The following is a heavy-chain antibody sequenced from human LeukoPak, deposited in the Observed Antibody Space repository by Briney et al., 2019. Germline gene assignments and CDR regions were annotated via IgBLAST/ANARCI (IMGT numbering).Heavy chain of an antibody. Sequence: PSETLSLTCTVSGGSVSVGNTYWSWIRQPPGDGLEWIGYTYYTGSTSYNPSLKSRVSISVDTSNNQFSLKLKSVTAANAALYFCARGRYYDSLTGSERGAFDVWGQGTMVTVSS. CDR1: GGSVSVGNTY. CDR2: TYYTGST. D-gene: IGHD3-9*01. CDR3: ARGRYYDSLTGSERGAFDV. J-gene: IGHJ3*01. V-gene: IGHV4-61*01.